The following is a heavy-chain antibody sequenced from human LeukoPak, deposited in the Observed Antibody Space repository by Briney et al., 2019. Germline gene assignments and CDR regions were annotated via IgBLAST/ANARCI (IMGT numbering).Heavy chain of an antibody. CDR3: AKDPGHSRPARGGGGLEY. V-gene: IGHV3-9*01. CDR1: GFTFDDYA. Sequence: PGGSLRLSCAASGFTFDDYAMHWVRQAPGKGLEWVSGIRWNSGSIGYADSVKGRFTISRDNAKNSLYLQMNSLRAEDTALYYCAKDPGHSRPARGGGGLEYWGQGTLVTVSS. CDR2: IRWNSGSI. J-gene: IGHJ4*02. D-gene: IGHD3-16*01.